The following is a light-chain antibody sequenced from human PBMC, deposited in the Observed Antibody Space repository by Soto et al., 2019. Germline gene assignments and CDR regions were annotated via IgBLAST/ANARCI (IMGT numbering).Light chain of an antibody. CDR3: QQYGSSSSLGT. CDR1: QSVSSSY. Sequence: EIVLTQSPGTLSLSPGERATLSCRASQSVSSSYLAWYQQKPGQAPRLLIYGASSRATGIPDRFSGSGSGTDLNLTISRLEPEDFAVYYCQQYGSSSSLGTFGPGTKVDIK. V-gene: IGKV3-20*01. CDR2: GAS. J-gene: IGKJ3*01.